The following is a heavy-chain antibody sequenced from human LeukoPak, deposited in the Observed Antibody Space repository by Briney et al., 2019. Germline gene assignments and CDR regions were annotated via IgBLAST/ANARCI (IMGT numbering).Heavy chain of an antibody. D-gene: IGHD3-22*01. CDR1: GGTFSSYV. V-gene: IGHV1-69*01. CDR2: IIPIFVTA. CDR3: ARARNYYCESSGSQAFDN. J-gene: IGHJ4*02. Sequence: SVKVSCKASGGTFSSYVISWVRQAPGQGLEWMGGIIPIFVTANYAQKFQGRVTITADESTSTAYMELSSLRYEDTAVYYCARARNYYCESSGSQAFDNWGQGTLVTVSS.